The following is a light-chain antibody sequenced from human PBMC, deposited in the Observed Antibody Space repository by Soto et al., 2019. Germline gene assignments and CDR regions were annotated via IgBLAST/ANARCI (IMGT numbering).Light chain of an antibody. CDR3: QQYNHWPPLT. Sequence: EIVMTQSPATLSVSPGERATLSCRASQSVGRNLAWYQQKPGQAPRLLIYGASTRDTGIPARFGGSGSGTAFTLTISSLQSEDFAIYSCQQYNHWPPLTFGGGTKVEIK. J-gene: IGKJ4*01. CDR2: GAS. CDR1: QSVGRN. V-gene: IGKV3-15*01.